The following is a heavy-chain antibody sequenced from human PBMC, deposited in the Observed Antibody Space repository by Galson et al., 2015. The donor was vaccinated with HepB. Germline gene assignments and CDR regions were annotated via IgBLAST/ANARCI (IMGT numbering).Heavy chain of an antibody. Sequence: SLRLSCAASGFSFSRHDMNWVRQAAGKGLEWVSLITRDGGTTYYADSVMGRFTMSRDNAKNSVYLQMNSLTDEDTAIYYCARIGGGWVSDHWGQGTLVTVSS. J-gene: IGHJ4*02. CDR3: ARIGGGWVSDH. V-gene: IGHV3-48*03. CDR1: GFSFSRHD. CDR2: ITRDGGTT. D-gene: IGHD3-16*01.